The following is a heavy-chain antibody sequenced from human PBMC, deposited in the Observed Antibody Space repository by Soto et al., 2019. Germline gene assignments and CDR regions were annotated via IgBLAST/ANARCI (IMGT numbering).Heavy chain of an antibody. J-gene: IGHJ6*02. CDR1: GGSISSSSYY. CDR2: IYYSGST. Sequence: LSETLSLTCTVSGGSISSSSYYWGWIRQPPGKGLEWIGSIYYSGSTYYNPSLKSRVTISVDTSKNQFSLKLSSVTAADTAVYYCASGLDFLRGYYYYAMDVWGQGTTVTVSS. V-gene: IGHV4-39*01. D-gene: IGHD3-10*01. CDR3: ASGLDFLRGYYYYAMDV.